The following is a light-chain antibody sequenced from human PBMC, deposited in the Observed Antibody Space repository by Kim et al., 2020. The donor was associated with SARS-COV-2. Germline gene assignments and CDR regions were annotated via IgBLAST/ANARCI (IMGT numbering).Light chain of an antibody. CDR1: NIENKN. V-gene: IGLV3-9*01. CDR3: QVWDTTAV. CDR2: RDR. J-gene: IGLJ2*01. Sequence: VSVALGQTATIICGGDNIENKNVHWYQQKPGQAPVLVIFRDRNRPTGIPERFSGSNSGNAATLTISRVQAGDEAAYYCQVWDTTAVFGGGTKLTVL.